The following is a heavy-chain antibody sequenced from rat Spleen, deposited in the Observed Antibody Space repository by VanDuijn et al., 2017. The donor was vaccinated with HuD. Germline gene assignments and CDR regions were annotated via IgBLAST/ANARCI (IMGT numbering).Heavy chain of an antibody. CDR2: IGPSGDST. CDR1: GFTFSNFD. Sequence: EVQLVESGGGFVQPGRSLKLSCAASGFTFSNFDMAWVRQAPTKGLEWVASIGPSGDSTYYRDSVKGRFTISRDNARSTLYLQMNSLGSEDTATYYCTRAAAGSQAWGPGASVTVSS. J-gene: IGHJ4*01. CDR3: TRAAAGSQA. V-gene: IGHV5-27*01. D-gene: IGHD5-1*01.